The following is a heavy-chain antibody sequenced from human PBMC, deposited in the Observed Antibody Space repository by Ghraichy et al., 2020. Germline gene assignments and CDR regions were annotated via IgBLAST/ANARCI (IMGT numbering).Heavy chain of an antibody. CDR2: FDPEDGET. Sequence: ASVKVSCKVSGYTLTELSMHWVRQAPGKGLEWMGGFDPEDGETIYAQKFQGRVTMTEDTSTDTAYMELSSLRSEDTAVYYCATAYYYGSGSYYVLDYWGQGTLVTVSS. CDR3: ATAYYYGSGSYYVLDY. J-gene: IGHJ4*02. V-gene: IGHV1-24*01. CDR1: GYTLTELS. D-gene: IGHD3-10*01.